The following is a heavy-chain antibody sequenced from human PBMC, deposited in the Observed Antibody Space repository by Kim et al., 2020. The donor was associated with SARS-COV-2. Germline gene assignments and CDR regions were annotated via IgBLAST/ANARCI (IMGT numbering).Heavy chain of an antibody. Sequence: GESLKISCKGSGYSFTSYWISWVRQMPGKGLEWMGRIDPSDYYTNYSPSFQGHVTISADKSISTAYLQWSSLKASDTAMYYCASPGADSSLGPGDYYGMDVWGQGTTVTVSS. CDR1: GYSFTSYW. D-gene: IGHD4-4*01. V-gene: IGHV5-10-1*01. CDR2: IDPSDYYT. CDR3: ASPGADSSLGPGDYYGMDV. J-gene: IGHJ6*02.